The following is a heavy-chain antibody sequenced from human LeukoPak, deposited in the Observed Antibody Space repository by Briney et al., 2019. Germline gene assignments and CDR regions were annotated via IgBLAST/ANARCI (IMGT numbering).Heavy chain of an antibody. D-gene: IGHD2-21*01. V-gene: IGHV1-2*02. J-gene: IGHJ4*02. CDR3: ARDLWDY. CDR1: GYTFTSYG. CDR2: INPNSGGT. Sequence: ASVEVSCKASGYTFTSYGISWVRQAPGQGLEWMGWINPNSGGTNYAQKFQGRVTMTRDTSISTAYMELSRLRSDDTAVYYCARDLWDYWGQGTLVTVSS.